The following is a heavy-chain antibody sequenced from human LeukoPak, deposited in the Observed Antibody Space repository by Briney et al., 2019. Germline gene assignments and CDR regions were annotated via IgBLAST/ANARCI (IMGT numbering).Heavy chain of an antibody. CDR3: AKGGAARFDY. V-gene: IGHV3-23*01. J-gene: IGHJ4*02. CDR1: GFTFSSYE. D-gene: IGHD5-18*01. CDR2: ISGSRDST. Sequence: GGSLRLSCAASGFTFSSYEMNWVRQAPGKRLEWVSAISGSRDSTDYADSVKGRFTISRDNSKNTLYLQMNSLRAEDTAVYYCAKGGAARFDYWGQGTLVTVSS.